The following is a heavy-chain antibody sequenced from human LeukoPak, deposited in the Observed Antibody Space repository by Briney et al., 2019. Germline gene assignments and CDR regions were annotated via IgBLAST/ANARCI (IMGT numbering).Heavy chain of an antibody. CDR2: IYYSGST. V-gene: IGHV4-39*01. CDR1: GVSISSSNYF. Sequence: KPSETLSLTCTVSGVSISSSNYFWGWIRQPPGKGLEWIGNIYYSGSTYYNPSLKSRFTISVDTSKNQFSLQLSSVTVADTAVYYCARQLYGSATVWGQGTTVTVSS. D-gene: IGHD6-25*01. J-gene: IGHJ6*02. CDR3: ARQLYGSATV.